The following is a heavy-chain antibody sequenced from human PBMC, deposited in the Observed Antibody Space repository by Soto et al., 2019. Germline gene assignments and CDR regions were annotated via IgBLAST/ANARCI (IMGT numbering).Heavy chain of an antibody. V-gene: IGHV3-33*01. CDR2: IWYDGSNK. CDR1: GFTFSSYG. CDR3: ARAAVPGTKRGYFDY. J-gene: IGHJ4*02. Sequence: GGSLRLSCAASGFTFSSYGMHWVRQAPGKGLEWVAVIWYDGSNKYYADSVKGRFTISRDNSKNTLYLQMNSLRAEDTAVYYCARAAVPGTKRGYFDYWGQGTLVTVSS. D-gene: IGHD1-7*01.